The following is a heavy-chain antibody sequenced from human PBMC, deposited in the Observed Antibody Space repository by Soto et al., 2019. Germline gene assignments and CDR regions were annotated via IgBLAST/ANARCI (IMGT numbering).Heavy chain of an antibody. CDR2: IYYSGST. V-gene: IGHV4-39*01. Sequence: QLQLQESGPGLVKPSETLSLTCTVSGGSISSSSYYWGWIRQPPGKGLEWIGSIYYSGSTYYNPSLKSRVTISVDTSKNQFSLKLGSVTAADTAVYYCARHFSLNRFPFYYDSSGYFYPWGQGTLVTVSS. CDR3: ARHFSLNRFPFYYDSSGYFYP. J-gene: IGHJ5*02. CDR1: GGSISSSSYY. D-gene: IGHD3-22*01.